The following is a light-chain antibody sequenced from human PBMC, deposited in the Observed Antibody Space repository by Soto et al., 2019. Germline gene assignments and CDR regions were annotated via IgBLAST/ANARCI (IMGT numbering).Light chain of an antibody. J-gene: IGKJ4*01. Sequence: EIVLTQSPATLSLSPGERATLSCTASQSVSSYLAWYQQKPGQAPRLLIYDASNRATGIPARFSGSGSGTDFTLTISSLEPEDFAVYYCQQRSNWPPKLTFGGGTKVEIK. CDR2: DAS. CDR3: QQRSNWPPKLT. V-gene: IGKV3-11*01. CDR1: QSVSSY.